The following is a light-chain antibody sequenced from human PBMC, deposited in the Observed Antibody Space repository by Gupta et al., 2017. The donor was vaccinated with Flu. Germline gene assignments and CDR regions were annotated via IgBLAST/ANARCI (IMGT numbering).Light chain of an antibody. Sequence: QSVLTQPPSVSGAPGQRVTISCTGSSSNIGAGYAVHWYQQLPGTAPKLLIYGNSNRPSGVPDRFSSSKSGTSASLAITGLQAEDEADYYCQSYDSSLSGSVFGGGTKLTVL. CDR3: QSYDSSLSGSV. J-gene: IGLJ3*02. CDR1: SSNIGAGYA. CDR2: GNS. V-gene: IGLV1-40*01.